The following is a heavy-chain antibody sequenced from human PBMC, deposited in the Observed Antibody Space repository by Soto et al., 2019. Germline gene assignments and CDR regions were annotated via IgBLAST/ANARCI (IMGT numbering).Heavy chain of an antibody. D-gene: IGHD3-16*01. V-gene: IGHV3-74*01. Sequence: EVQLVESGGGLVLPGGSLRLSCAASGFTFSRYWMHWVRQAPGKGLVWVSRISSYGSDTHYADSVKGRFTISRDNAKNTLYLQMNSLRADDTAVYYCASNYAYAVGDYGYGIDVWGQGPTVTVSS. CDR3: ASNYAYAVGDYGYGIDV. CDR2: ISSYGSDT. J-gene: IGHJ6*02. CDR1: GFTFSRYW.